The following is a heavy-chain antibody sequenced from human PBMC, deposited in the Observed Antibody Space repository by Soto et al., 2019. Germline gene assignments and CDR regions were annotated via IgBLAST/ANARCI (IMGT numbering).Heavy chain of an antibody. CDR3: ARELLRYCSSTSCYTMDV. CDR1: GYTFTSYG. D-gene: IGHD2-2*02. J-gene: IGHJ6*02. CDR2: ISAYNGNT. V-gene: IGHV1-18*04. Sequence: QVQLVQSGAEVKKPGASVKVSCKASGYTFTSYGISWVRQAPGQGLEWMGWISAYNGNTNYAQKLQGRVTMTTDTSTSTAYMELRSLRSDDTAVYYCARELLRYCSSTSCYTMDVWGQGTTVTVSS.